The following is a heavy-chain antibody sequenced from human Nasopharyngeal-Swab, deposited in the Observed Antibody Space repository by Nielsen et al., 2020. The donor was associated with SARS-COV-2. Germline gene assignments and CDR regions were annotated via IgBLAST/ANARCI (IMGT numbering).Heavy chain of an antibody. CDR2: ITPFNGNA. V-gene: IGHV1-45*02. CDR1: GFSITYRF. D-gene: IGHD2-8*01. CDR3: ASGQCINGVCNPTDGLDV. Sequence: SVKVSCKASGFSITYRFLHWMRQAPGQALEWMGWITPFNGNAKYAQKFQGRVSITRDGSRTTASLELSSLRPDDTAMYFCASGQCINGVCNPTDGLDVWGQGASVTVS. J-gene: IGHJ6*02.